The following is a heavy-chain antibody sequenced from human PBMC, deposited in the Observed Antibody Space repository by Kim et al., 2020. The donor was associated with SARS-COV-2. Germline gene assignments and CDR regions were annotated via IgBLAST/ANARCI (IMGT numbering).Heavy chain of an antibody. Sequence: SETLSLTCSVSGGSIRSGGKFWTWIRQHPAKGLEWIGYISYSGNSHYSPSLRSRVSISLQTSENQFSLELTPVTAADTAVYYCARRQPLDYWGQGILVTVSS. D-gene: IGHD2-2*01. CDR1: GGSIRSGGKF. V-gene: IGHV4-31*03. CDR2: ISYSGNS. J-gene: IGHJ4*02. CDR3: ARRQPLDY.